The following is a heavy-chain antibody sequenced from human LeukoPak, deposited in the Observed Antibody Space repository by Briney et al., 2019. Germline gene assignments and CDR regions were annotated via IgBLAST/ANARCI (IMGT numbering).Heavy chain of an antibody. CDR1: GFTFSSYG. V-gene: IGHV3-33*06. CDR2: IWYDGSNK. CDR3: AKDDGSGSYYNVRFDY. Sequence: PGRSLRLSCAASGFTFSSYGMHWVRQAPGKGLEWVADIWYDGSNKYYADSVKGRFTISRDNSKNTLYLQMNSLRAEDTAVYYCAKDDGSGSYYNVRFDYWGQGTLVTVSS. D-gene: IGHD3-10*01. J-gene: IGHJ4*02.